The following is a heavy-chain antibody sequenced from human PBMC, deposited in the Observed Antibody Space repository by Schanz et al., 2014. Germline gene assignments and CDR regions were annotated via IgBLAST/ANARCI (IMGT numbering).Heavy chain of an antibody. D-gene: IGHD3-22*01. Sequence: QVQLVQSEAEVKKPGSSVKVSCKASGYTFSSYGITWVRQAPGQGLEWMGWINGYNGHTLYAQKFQGRVTMTRDTSTSTVYMELSSLRSEDTAVYYCAGAFDSSGYYFDYWGQGTLVTVSS. CDR1: GYTFSSYG. V-gene: IGHV1-18*01. CDR3: AGAFDSSGYYFDY. CDR2: INGYNGHT. J-gene: IGHJ4*02.